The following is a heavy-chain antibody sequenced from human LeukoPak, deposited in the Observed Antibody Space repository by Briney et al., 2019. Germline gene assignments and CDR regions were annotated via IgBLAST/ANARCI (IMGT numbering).Heavy chain of an antibody. Sequence: SETLSLTCTVSGGSISSYYWSWIRHPPGKGLEWIGYMYYSGSTNYNPSLKSRVTISVDTPKNQFSLKLSSGTAADTAVYYCARLRRAGWLEYYFDYWGQGTLVTVSS. J-gene: IGHJ4*02. D-gene: IGHD6-19*01. CDR1: GGSISSYY. CDR3: ARLRRAGWLEYYFDY. V-gene: IGHV4-59*01. CDR2: MYYSGST.